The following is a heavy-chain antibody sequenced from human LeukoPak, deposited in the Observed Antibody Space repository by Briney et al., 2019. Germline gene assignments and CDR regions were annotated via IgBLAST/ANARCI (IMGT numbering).Heavy chain of an antibody. V-gene: IGHV3-23*01. CDR3: AKDSYYGPGNYYFYFDY. D-gene: IGHD3-10*01. Sequence: PGGSLRLSCAASGFTSSSYTMSWVRQAPGKGLEWVSALSGVGGSTYYADSVKGRFTISRDNSKNTLYLQMNSLRAEDTAVYYCAKDSYYGPGNYYFYFDYWGQGTLVTVSS. CDR1: GFTSSSYT. J-gene: IGHJ4*02. CDR2: LSGVGGST.